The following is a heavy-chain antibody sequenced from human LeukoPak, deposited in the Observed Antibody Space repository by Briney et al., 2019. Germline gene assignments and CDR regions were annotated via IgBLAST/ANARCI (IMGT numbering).Heavy chain of an antibody. D-gene: IGHD2-2*01. Sequence: ASVKVSCKASGYTFTGYYMHWVRQAPGQGLEWMGRINPNSGGTNYAQKFQGRVTMTRDTSISTAYMELSRLRSDDTAVYYCARGEYCRSTSICRNNWFDPWGQGTLVTVSS. CDR1: GYTFTGYY. J-gene: IGHJ5*02. CDR2: INPNSGGT. V-gene: IGHV1-2*06. CDR3: ARGEYCRSTSICRNNWFDP.